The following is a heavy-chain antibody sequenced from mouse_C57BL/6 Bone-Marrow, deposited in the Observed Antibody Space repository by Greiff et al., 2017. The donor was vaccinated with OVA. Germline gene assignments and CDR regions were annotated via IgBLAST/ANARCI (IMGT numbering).Heavy chain of an antibody. CDR2: ISYDGSN. CDR1: GYSITSGYY. CDR3: ARDTGNYVAY. D-gene: IGHD2-1*01. V-gene: IGHV3-6*01. J-gene: IGHJ3*01. Sequence: EVKLMESGPGLVKPSQSLSLTCSVTGYSITSGYYWNWIRQFPGNKLEWMGYISYDGSNNYNPSLKNRISITRDTSKNQFFLKLNSVTTEDTATYYCARDTGNYVAYWGQGTLVTVSA.